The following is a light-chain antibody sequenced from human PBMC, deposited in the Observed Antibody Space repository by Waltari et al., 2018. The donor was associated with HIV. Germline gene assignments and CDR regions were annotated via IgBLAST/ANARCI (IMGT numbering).Light chain of an antibody. CDR2: SSP. V-gene: IGLV7-43*01. Sequence: QTVVTQEPSMTLSPGGTVTLTCSSATGPIGSGHYVNWFHQRHGQPPSPLIYSSPKRHPLTPELFSDYPVGDRAALTLSNVWPEDQGDYYCMLFFRTSYLFGGGTRLTVL. CDR3: MLFFRTSYL. CDR1: TGPIGSGHY. J-gene: IGLJ2*01.